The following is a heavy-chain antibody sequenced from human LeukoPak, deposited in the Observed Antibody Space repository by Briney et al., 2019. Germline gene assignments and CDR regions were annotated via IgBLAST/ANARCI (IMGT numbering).Heavy chain of an antibody. CDR2: INQDGSEK. V-gene: IGHV3-7*01. Sequence: GGSRRLSCAVSGFTFSRYWMNWVRQAPGKGLEWVANINQDGSEKYYVDSVKGRFTISRDNAKNSLYLQMNSLRAEDTAVYYCVRDYDVIGETNWGQGTLVTVSS. CDR3: VRDYDVIGETN. D-gene: IGHD2-21*01. CDR1: GFTFSRYW. J-gene: IGHJ4*02.